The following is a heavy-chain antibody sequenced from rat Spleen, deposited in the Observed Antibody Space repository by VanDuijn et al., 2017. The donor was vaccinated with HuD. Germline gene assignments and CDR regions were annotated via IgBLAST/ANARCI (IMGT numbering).Heavy chain of an antibody. V-gene: IGHV2-47*01. Sequence: QVQLKESGPGLVQPSQTLSLTCTVSGFSLTVSSVSWVRQPPGKGLEWMGVIWSNGGTDYNSAIKSRVSIGRDTSKSQVFLKMNSLQTEDTAMYFCASPRSRYYYDGTYYSPFDHWGQGVMVTVSS. CDR2: IWSNGGT. D-gene: IGHD1-12*02. J-gene: IGHJ2*01. CDR3: ASPRSRYYYDGTYYSPFDH. CDR1: GFSLTVSS.